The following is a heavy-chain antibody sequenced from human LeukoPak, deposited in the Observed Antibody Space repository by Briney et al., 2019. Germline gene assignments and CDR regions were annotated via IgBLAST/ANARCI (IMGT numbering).Heavy chain of an antibody. CDR3: TRVGEMGTTLYYFDN. CDR1: GFTFNNFA. D-gene: IGHD5-24*01. Sequence: RPGGSLRLSCAASGFTFNNFAMSWVRQAPGKGLEWVLRISGSGGSTNYADSVKGRFTISRDNSKNTLYLQMNSLRVEDTAVYYCTRVGEMGTTLYYFDNWGQGTLVTVSS. V-gene: IGHV3-23*01. CDR2: ISGSGGST. J-gene: IGHJ4*02.